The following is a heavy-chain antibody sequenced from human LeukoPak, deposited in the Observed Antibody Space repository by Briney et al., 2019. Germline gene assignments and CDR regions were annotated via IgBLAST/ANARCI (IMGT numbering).Heavy chain of an antibody. Sequence: ASVKVSFKASGYSFYRYGISWVRQAPGQGLEWLGWIGAFNGNTNYAQNLQGRVTMTADTSTTTAYMELRSLSSDDTAVYYCARDFLSYDGSENHFEDTFDIWGQGTMVTVSS. V-gene: IGHV1-18*01. CDR1: GYSFYRYG. CDR2: IGAFNGNT. D-gene: IGHD3-22*01. J-gene: IGHJ3*02. CDR3: ARDFLSYDGSENHFEDTFDI.